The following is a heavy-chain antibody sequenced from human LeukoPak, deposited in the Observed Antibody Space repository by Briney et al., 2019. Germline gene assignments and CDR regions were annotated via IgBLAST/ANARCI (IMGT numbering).Heavy chain of an antibody. V-gene: IGHV3-21*01. Sequence: PGGSLRLSCAASGFTFSSYSMNWVRQAPGKGLEWVSSISSSSSYIYYADSVKGRFTISRDNAKNSLYLRMNSLRAEDTAVYYCARSLYSSSSNFDYWGQGTLVTVSS. CDR3: ARSLYSSSSNFDY. CDR2: ISSSSSYI. J-gene: IGHJ4*02. CDR1: GFTFSSYS. D-gene: IGHD6-13*01.